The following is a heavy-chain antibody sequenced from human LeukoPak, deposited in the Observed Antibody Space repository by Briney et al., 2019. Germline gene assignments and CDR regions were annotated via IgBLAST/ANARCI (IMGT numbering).Heavy chain of an antibody. D-gene: IGHD2-2*01. V-gene: IGHV4-34*01. CDR2: INHSGST. J-gene: IGHJ6*03. Sequence: KPSETLSLTCAVYGGSFSGYYWSWIRQPPGKGLEWIGEINHSGSTNYNPSLKSRVTISVDTSKNQFSLKLSSVTAADTAVYYCARGQVKYQLLSTYYYYYYMDVWGKGTTVTVSS. CDR1: GGSFSGYY. CDR3: ARGQVKYQLLSTYYYYYYMDV.